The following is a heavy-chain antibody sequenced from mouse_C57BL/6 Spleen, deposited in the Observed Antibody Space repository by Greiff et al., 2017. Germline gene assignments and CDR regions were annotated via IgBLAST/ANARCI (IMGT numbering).Heavy chain of an antibody. CDR2: IDPSDSYT. CDR3: ARGEGNYLYFDY. Sequence: QVQLQQPGAELVRPGTSVKLSCKASGYTFTSYWMHWVKQRPGQGLEWIGVIDPSDSYTNYNQKFKGKATLTVDTSSSTAYMQLSSLTSEDSAVYYCARGEGNYLYFDYWGQGTTRTVSS. D-gene: IGHD2-1*01. V-gene: IGHV1-59*01. CDR1: GYTFTSYW. J-gene: IGHJ2*01.